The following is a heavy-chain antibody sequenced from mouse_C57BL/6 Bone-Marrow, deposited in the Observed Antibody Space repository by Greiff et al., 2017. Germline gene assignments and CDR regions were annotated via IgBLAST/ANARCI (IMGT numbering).Heavy chain of an antibody. CDR3: AKKGYDGYYDYAMDY. Sequence: QVQLQQSGPGLVQPSRSLSITCTVSGFSLTSYGVHWVRQSPGKGLEWLGVIWRGGSTDYNAAFMSRLSITKDNSKSQVFFKMNSLQADDTAIYYCAKKGYDGYYDYAMDYWGRGTSVTVSS. V-gene: IGHV2-5*01. D-gene: IGHD2-3*01. CDR1: GFSLTSYG. CDR2: IWRGGST. J-gene: IGHJ4*01.